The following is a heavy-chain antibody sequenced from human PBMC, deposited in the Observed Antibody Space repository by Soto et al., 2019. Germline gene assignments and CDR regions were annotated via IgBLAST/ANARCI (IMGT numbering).Heavy chain of an antibody. CDR2: IRSKAYGGTK. D-gene: IGHD6-13*01. CDR3: QSSSHGYYYGMDV. CDR1: GFTFGDYA. Sequence: GGSLRLSCTASGFTFGDYAMSWFRQAPGKGLEWVGFIRSKAYGGTKEYAASVKGRFTISRDDSKSIAYLQMNSLKTEDTAVYYCQSSSHGYYYGMDVWGQGTTVTVSS. J-gene: IGHJ6*02. V-gene: IGHV3-49*03.